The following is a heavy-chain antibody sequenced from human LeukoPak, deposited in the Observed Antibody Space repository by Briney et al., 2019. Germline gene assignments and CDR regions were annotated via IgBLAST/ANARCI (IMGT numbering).Heavy chain of an antibody. D-gene: IGHD2-2*02. CDR2: IYYSGST. V-gene: IGHV4-61*01. J-gene: IGHJ3*02. Sequence: PSETLSPTCTVSGGSVSSGSYYWSWIRQPPGKGLEWIGYIYYSGSTNYNPSLKNRVTISVDTSKNQFSLKLSSVTAADTAVYYCARDCSSTSCYTFGAFDIWGQGTMVTVSS. CDR1: GGSVSSGSYY. CDR3: ARDCSSTSCYTFGAFDI.